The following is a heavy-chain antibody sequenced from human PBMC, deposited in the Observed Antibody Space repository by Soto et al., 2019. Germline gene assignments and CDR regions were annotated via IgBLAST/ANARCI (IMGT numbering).Heavy chain of an antibody. CDR2: MNPNSGNT. V-gene: IGHV1-8*01. Sequence: ASVKVSFKASGYTFTSYDINWVRQATGQGLEWMGWMNPNSGNTGYAQKFQGRVTMTRNTSISTAYMELSSLRSEDTAVYYCARVIGFGELLSGYYYYYGMDVWGQGTTVTVSS. CDR1: GYTFTSYD. D-gene: IGHD3-10*01. J-gene: IGHJ6*02. CDR3: ARVIGFGELLSGYYYYYGMDV.